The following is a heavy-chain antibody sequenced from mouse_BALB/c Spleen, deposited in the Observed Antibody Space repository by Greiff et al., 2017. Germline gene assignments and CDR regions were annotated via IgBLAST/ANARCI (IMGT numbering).Heavy chain of an antibody. CDR3: ASDGSYAMDY. D-gene: IGHD2-3*01. V-gene: IGHV5-6-5*01. Sequence: EVKLMESGGGLVKPGGSLKLSCAASGFTFSSYAMSWVRQTPEKRLEWVASISSGGSTYYPDSVKGRFTISRDNAKNTLYLQMSSLKSEDTAMYYCASDGSYAMDYWGQGTSVTVSS. CDR1: GFTFSSYA. CDR2: ISSGGST. J-gene: IGHJ4*01.